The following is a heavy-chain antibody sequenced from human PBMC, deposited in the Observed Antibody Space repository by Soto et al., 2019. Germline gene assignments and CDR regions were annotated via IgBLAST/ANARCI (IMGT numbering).Heavy chain of an antibody. CDR3: ARDHGSGSYHHYYYYYGMDV. D-gene: IGHD3-10*01. CDR1: GGSISSGGYY. V-gene: IGHV4-31*03. Sequence: SETLSLTCTVSGGSISSGGYYWSWIRQHPGKGLEWIGYIYYSGSTYYNPSLKSRVTISVDTSKNQFSLKLSSVTAADTAVYYCARDHGSGSYHHYYYYYGMDVWGQGTTVTVSS. J-gene: IGHJ6*02. CDR2: IYYSGST.